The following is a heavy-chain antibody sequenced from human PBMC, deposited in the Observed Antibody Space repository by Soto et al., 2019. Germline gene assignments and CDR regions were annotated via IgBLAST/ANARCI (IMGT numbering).Heavy chain of an antibody. CDR2: LYDVDGS. V-gene: IGHV3-53*01. D-gene: IGHD1-1*01. CDR3: APWHEREHAYDV. Sequence: GFLNLSFAASRLTFSGKKYVTWVRQAPGKGLEWVSALYDVDGSFYADSVKGRFTTSSDSSKTTVYLQMNGLRPDDTAVYYCAPWHEREHAYDVWGQGTTVTVSS. CDR1: RLTFSGKKY. J-gene: IGHJ3*01.